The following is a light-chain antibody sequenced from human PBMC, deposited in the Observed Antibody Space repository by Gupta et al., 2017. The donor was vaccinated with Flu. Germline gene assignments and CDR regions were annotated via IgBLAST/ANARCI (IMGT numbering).Light chain of an antibody. CDR1: QSINKY. CDR2: DAS. V-gene: IGKV3-11*01. Sequence: EIVLTQSPATLSLSPGERATLSCRASQSINKYLAWYQQKPGQAPRLLIYDASNRATGIPARFSGSWSGTDFTLTINSREPEDFAVYYCQQHGDSPIYTFGQGTRLEIK. CDR3: QQHGDSPIYT. J-gene: IGKJ2*01.